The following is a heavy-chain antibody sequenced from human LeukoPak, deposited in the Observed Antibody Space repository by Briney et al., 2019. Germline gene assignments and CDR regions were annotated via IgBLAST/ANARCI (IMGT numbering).Heavy chain of an antibody. J-gene: IGHJ4*02. CDR3: VRTSSYLAY. V-gene: IGHV3-23*01. CDR2: ITGGGDTT. Sequence: GGSLRLSCVASGITFSSYGMGWVRQAPVKGREWVSAITGGGDTTYYADSVKGGFTISRDNSKNTLVLQMNSLRADDTAVYYCVRTSSYLAYWGQGTLVTVSS. D-gene: IGHD3-22*01. CDR1: GITFSSYG.